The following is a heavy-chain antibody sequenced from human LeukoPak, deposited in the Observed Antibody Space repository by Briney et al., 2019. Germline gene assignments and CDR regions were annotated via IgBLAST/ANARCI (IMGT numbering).Heavy chain of an antibody. D-gene: IGHD4-11*01. CDR3: TRVEETATTAAIIRKYSYYYYYMDV. CDR1: GFTFSSYW. Sequence: GGSLRLSCAASGFTFSSYWMSWVRQAPGKGLEWVANIKQDGSEKHYVDSVKGRFTISRDNAKSSLYLQMSSLRAEDTAVYYCTRVEETATTAAIIRKYSYYYYYMDVWGKGNTVTVSS. J-gene: IGHJ6*03. CDR2: IKQDGSEK. V-gene: IGHV3-7*01.